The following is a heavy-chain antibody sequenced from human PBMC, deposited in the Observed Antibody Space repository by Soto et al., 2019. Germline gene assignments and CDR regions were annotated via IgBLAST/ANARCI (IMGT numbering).Heavy chain of an antibody. CDR3: ARQFHDNSGGGYYYYGLDV. CDR1: GYSFSNYW. V-gene: IGHV5-51*01. CDR2: IYPADSDT. Sequence: PGESKKISWEGSGYSFSNYWIAWVSQIPGKGLEWMGIIYPADSDTRYSPSFQGQVTISADKYINTAYLQWSSLKASDTATYYCARQFHDNSGGGYYYYGLDVWGQGTTVTVSS. J-gene: IGHJ6*02. D-gene: IGHD2-15*01.